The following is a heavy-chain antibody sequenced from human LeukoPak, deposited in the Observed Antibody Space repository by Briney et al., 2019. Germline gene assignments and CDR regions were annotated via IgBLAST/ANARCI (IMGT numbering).Heavy chain of an antibody. CDR1: GGSISSGDYY. D-gene: IGHD4-17*01. J-gene: IGHJ5*02. CDR3: AGDYGDLLTGIRFDT. V-gene: IGHV4-30-4*01. CDR2: IYYSGST. Sequence: PSQTLSLTCTVSGGSISSGDYYWSWIRQPPGKGLEWIGYIYYSGSTYYNPSLKSRVTISIQTSKNQFFLKLTSVTAADTAVYYCAGDYGDLLTGIRFDTWGQGTLVTVSS.